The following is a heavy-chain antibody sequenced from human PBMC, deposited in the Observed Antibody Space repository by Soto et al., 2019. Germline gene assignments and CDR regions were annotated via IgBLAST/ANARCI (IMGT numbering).Heavy chain of an antibody. CDR2: IYYSGST. D-gene: IGHD3-16*02. CDR3: ARAPAVYYDYVWGTYRSPSFDD. CDR1: GGSINSGGYC. Sequence: SLTCTVSGGSINSGGYCWSWIRQHPGKGVEWIGYIYYSGSTYYNPSLKSRVTISVDTSKNQFSLKLSSVTAADTAVYYCARAPAVYYDYVWGTYRSPSFDDWGQGTLVTVSS. V-gene: IGHV4-31*03. J-gene: IGHJ4*02.